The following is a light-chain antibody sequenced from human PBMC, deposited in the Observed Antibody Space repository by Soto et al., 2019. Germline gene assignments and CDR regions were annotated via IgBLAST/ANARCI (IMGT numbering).Light chain of an antibody. CDR2: AAS. Sequence: DIQMIQTPSPLPASVGDIVTITCRANQSISTWLAWYQQKPGKAPKLLIYAASTLQGGVPSRFSGSGSGTDFTLTISSLQPEDFATYYCQQLDSYPITFAQGTRLAVK. V-gene: IGKV1-5*01. CDR3: QQLDSYPIT. J-gene: IGKJ5*01. CDR1: QSISTW.